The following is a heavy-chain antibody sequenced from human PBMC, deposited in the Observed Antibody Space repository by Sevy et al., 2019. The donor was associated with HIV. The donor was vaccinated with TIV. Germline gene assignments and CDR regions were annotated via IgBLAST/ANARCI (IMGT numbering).Heavy chain of an antibody. Sequence: GGSLRLSCAASGFTFSDYAIHWVRQAPGKGLEWLAVISYHGRNQFYADSVRGRFTISRDDCKNTVYLQMNSLRPDDTAVYYCARKQFVLPFDYWGQGTLVTVSS. J-gene: IGHJ4*02. V-gene: IGHV3-30*04. CDR1: GFTFSDYA. CDR2: ISYHGRNQ. CDR3: ARKQFVLPFDY. D-gene: IGHD6-6*01.